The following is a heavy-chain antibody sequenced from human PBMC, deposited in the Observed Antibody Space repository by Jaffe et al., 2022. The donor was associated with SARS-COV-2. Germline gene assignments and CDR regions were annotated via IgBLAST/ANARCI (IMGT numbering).Heavy chain of an antibody. CDR1: GYTFTNYA. V-gene: IGHV1-3*01. Sequence: QVQLVQSGAEVKKPGASVTVSCKASGYTFTNYAIHWVRQAPGQSLEWMGWINAGNGDTRYSQNLQGRVTITRDTSASTAYMELSFLREEDTAVYYCARDETDWGQGTLVTVSS. CDR2: INAGNGDT. J-gene: IGHJ4*02. CDR3: ARDETD.